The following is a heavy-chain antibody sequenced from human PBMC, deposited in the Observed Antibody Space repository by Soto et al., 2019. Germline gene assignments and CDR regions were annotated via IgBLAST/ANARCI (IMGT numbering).Heavy chain of an antibody. CDR3: AKVVAATRGGDY. J-gene: IGHJ4*02. Sequence: QVQLVESGGGVVQPGRSLRLSCAASGFTFSSYGMHWVRQAPGKGLEWVAVISYDGSNKYYADSVKGRFTISRDNSKNPLYLQMNSLRAEDTAVYYCAKVVAATRGGDYWGQGTLVTVSS. V-gene: IGHV3-30*18. D-gene: IGHD2-15*01. CDR2: ISYDGSNK. CDR1: GFTFSSYG.